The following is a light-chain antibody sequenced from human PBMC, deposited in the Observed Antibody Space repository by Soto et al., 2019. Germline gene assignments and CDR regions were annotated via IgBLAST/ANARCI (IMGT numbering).Light chain of an antibody. Sequence: QSALTQPASVSGSPGQSITISCTGASSDVGRYNYVSWSQQHPYKAPQLMIYEVSNRPSGVSDRFSGSKSGXTAYLTISGLQAEDEADYYCSSYTSTYTFVFGTGTKVTVL. CDR1: SSDVGRYNY. J-gene: IGLJ1*01. V-gene: IGLV2-14*01. CDR2: EVS. CDR3: SSYTSTYTFV.